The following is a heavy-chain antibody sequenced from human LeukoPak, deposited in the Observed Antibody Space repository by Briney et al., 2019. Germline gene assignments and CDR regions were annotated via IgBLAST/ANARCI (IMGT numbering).Heavy chain of an antibody. CDR3: ARASGIAVAGTRIDY. Sequence: ASVKVSCKVSGYTLTELSMHWVRQAPGQGLEWMGWINPNNGGTSCAQKFQGRVTMTRDTSISTAYMELSSLRSDDTAVYYCARASGIAVAGTRIDYWGLGTLVTVSS. J-gene: IGHJ4*02. D-gene: IGHD6-19*01. V-gene: IGHV1-2*02. CDR1: GYTLTELS. CDR2: INPNNGGT.